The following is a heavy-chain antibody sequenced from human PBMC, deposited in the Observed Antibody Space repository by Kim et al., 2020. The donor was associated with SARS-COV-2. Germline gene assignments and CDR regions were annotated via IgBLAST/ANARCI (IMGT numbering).Heavy chain of an antibody. J-gene: IGHJ5*01. CDR3: ARAGSVSGWFSFDS. V-gene: IGHV4-39*02. Sequence: NTALKSRVTISADTSNNHFSLQLTSVTAADTSKYYCARAGSVSGWFSFDSWGQGTLVTVSS. D-gene: IGHD2-15*01.